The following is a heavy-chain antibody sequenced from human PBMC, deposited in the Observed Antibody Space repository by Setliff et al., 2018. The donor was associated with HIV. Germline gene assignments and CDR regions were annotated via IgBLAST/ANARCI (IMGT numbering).Heavy chain of an antibody. J-gene: IGHJ3*02. CDR1: GGTFSSYV. CDR2: IIPILGIA. V-gene: IGHV1-69*10. D-gene: IGHD7-27*01. CDR3: ARIPTGGAFDI. Sequence: GASVKVSCKASGGTFSSYVISWVRQAPGQGLEWMGGIIPILGIANSAQKFQGRVTITTDESTNTADMELSSLRSEDTAVYYCARIPTGGAFDIWGQGTVVTVSS.